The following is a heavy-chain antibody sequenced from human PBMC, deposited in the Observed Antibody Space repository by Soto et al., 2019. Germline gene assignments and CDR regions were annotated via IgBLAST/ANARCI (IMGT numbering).Heavy chain of an antibody. D-gene: IGHD3-3*01. CDR1: GYSFTSYW. V-gene: IGHV5-51*01. CDR2: IYPGDSDT. Sequence: GESLKISCKGSGYSFTSYWIGWVRQMPGKGLEWMGIIYPGDSDTRYSPSFQGQVTISADKSISTAYLQWSSLKASDTAMYYCARLEGEIRITIFGGVYFQHWGQGTLVTVSS. J-gene: IGHJ1*01. CDR3: ARLEGEIRITIFGGVYFQH.